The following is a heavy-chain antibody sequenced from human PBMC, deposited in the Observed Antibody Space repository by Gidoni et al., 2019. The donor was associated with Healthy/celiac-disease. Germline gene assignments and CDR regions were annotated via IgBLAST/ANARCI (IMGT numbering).Heavy chain of an antibody. CDR1: GYTFTSYY. V-gene: IGHV1-46*01. CDR2: INPSGGST. Sequence: GQLVQSGAEVKKPGASVKVSCKASGYTFTSYYMHWVRQAPGQGLEWMGIINPSGGSTSYAQKFQGRVTMTRDTSTSTVYMELSSLRSEDTAVYYCARVRIAVAGTFHHYFDYWGQGTLVTVSS. J-gene: IGHJ4*02. CDR3: ARVRIAVAGTFHHYFDY. D-gene: IGHD6-19*01.